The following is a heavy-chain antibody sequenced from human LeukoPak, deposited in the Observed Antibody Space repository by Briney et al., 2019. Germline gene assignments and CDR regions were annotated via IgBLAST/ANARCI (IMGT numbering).Heavy chain of an antibody. CDR2: IRGSGATT. V-gene: IGHV3-23*01. D-gene: IGHD3-16*01. CDR3: AQGARADTFWYFDL. J-gene: IGHJ2*01. Sequence: GGSLRLSCAASGFAFSSYAMSWVRQAPGKGLEWVSCIRGSGATTFHADSVKGRFTISRDNSKNTLYLQMNGLGSEDTAVYYCAQGARADTFWYFDLWGRGTLVTVSS. CDR1: GFAFSSYA.